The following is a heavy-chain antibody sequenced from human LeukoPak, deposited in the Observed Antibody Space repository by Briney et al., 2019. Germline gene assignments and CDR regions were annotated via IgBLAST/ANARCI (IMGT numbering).Heavy chain of an antibody. CDR1: GFTFSSYA. V-gene: IGHV3-23*01. CDR3: AKTPTYYYDSSGYGIDY. Sequence: PGGSLRLSCAASGFTFSSYAMSWVRQAPGKGLEWVSAISGSGGSTYYADSVKGRFTISRDNSKNTLYLQMNSLRAEDTAVYYCAKTPTYYYDSSGYGIDYWGQGTLVTVSS. J-gene: IGHJ4*02. CDR2: ISGSGGST. D-gene: IGHD3-22*01.